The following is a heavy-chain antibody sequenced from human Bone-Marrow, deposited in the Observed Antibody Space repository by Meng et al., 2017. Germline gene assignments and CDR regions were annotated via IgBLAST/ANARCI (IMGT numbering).Heavy chain of an antibody. J-gene: IGHJ6*02. D-gene: IGHD6-19*01. V-gene: IGHV1-69*13. CDR3: AREQWLVPLYYYYGMDV. Sequence: SVKVSCKASGGTFSSYAISWVRQAPGQGLEWMGGIIPIFGTANYAQKFQGRVTITADESTSTAYMELSSLSSEDTAVYYCAREQWLVPLYYYYGMDVWCQGTTVTVSS. CDR2: IIPIFGTA. CDR1: GGTFSSYA.